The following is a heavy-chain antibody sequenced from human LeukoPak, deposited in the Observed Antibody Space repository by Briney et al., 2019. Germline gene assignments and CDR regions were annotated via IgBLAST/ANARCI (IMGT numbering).Heavy chain of an antibody. CDR1: GFTFSSYG. CDR3: ARDPPGSGWAFWS. J-gene: IGHJ4*02. D-gene: IGHD6-19*01. CDR2: IWADGSHQ. V-gene: IGHV3-33*01. Sequence: GGSLRLSCAASGFTFSSYGMHWVRQAPGKGLEWVAFIWADGSHQNYADSVKGRFTISRDNSKSTLYLQMNSLRVEDTSVYFCARDPPGSGWAFWSWGQGTLVTVSS.